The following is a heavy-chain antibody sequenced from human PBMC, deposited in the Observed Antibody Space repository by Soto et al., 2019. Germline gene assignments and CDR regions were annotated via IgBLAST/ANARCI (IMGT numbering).Heavy chain of an antibody. J-gene: IGHJ5*02. D-gene: IGHD3-22*01. CDR1: GGSISSGGYY. CDR2: IYYSGST. V-gene: IGHV4-31*03. Sequence: PSETLSLTCTVSGGSISSGGYYWSWIRQHPGKGLEWIGYIYYSGSTYYNPSLKSRVTISVDTSKNQFSLKLSSVTAADTAVYYCARVPPYYYDSSGYYSWFDPWGQGTLVTVSS. CDR3: ARVPPYYYDSSGYYSWFDP.